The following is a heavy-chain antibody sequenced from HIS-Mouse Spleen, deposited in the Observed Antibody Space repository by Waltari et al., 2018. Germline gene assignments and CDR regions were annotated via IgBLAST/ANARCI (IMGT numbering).Heavy chain of an antibody. CDR1: GFTFSSYG. J-gene: IGHJ4*02. D-gene: IGHD7-27*01. CDR3: AKDQLGSYFDY. Sequence: QVQLVESGGGVVQPGRSLRLSCAASGFTFSSYGMHWVRQAPGKGLEWVAVISYDGSNKYYADSVKGRFTISRDNSKNTLYLQMNSLRAEDTAVYYCAKDQLGSYFDYWGQGTLVTVSS. CDR2: ISYDGSNK. V-gene: IGHV3-30*18.